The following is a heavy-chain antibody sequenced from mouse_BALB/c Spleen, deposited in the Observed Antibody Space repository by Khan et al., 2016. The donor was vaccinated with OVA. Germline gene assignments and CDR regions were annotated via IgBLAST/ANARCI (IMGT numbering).Heavy chain of an antibody. Sequence: QVQLKESGPGLVAPSQSLSITCTVSGLSLTNYGISWIRQPPGKGLEWLGVIWGDGSTNYHSALISRLSINKDNSKSQAFLKLNSLQTDDTATYYCASIYYGYDWLTYWGQGTLVTVSA. CDR3: ASIYYGYDWLTY. D-gene: IGHD2-2*01. CDR1: GLSLTNYG. J-gene: IGHJ3*01. CDR2: IWGDGST. V-gene: IGHV2-3*01.